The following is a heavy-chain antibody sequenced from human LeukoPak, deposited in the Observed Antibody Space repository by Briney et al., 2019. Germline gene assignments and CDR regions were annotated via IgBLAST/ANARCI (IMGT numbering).Heavy chain of an antibody. CDR2: IYSGGST. V-gene: IGHV3-66*01. CDR3: ARDRGCGDCYPPANDAFDI. D-gene: IGHD2-21*02. CDR1: GFPASSYY. Sequence: PGGSLPPSCPASGFPASSYYMSGARQPPGKGLEWAPVIYSGGSTYYADSVKGRFTISRDNSKSTLYLQMNSLRAEDTAVYYCARDRGCGDCYPPANDAFDIWGQGTMVTVSS. J-gene: IGHJ3*02.